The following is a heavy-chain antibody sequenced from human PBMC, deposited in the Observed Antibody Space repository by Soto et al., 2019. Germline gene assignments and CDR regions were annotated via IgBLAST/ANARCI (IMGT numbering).Heavy chain of an antibody. CDR1: GGSISSYY. V-gene: IGHV4-59*01. J-gene: IGHJ4*02. CDR3: ARHQGYSYGPQYYYFDD. CDR2: IYYSGRT. D-gene: IGHD5-18*01. Sequence: PSETLSLTCTVSGGSISSYYWSWIRQPPGKGLEWIGYIYYSGRTNYNPSLKSRVTISVDTSKNQFSLKLSSVTAADTAVYYCARHQGYSYGPQYYYFDDWGQGTLVTVSS.